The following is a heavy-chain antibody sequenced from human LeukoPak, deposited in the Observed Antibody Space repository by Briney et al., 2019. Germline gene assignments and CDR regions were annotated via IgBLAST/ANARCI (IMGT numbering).Heavy chain of an antibody. V-gene: IGHV3-30*03. J-gene: IGHJ4*02. CDR2: ISYDGSNK. CDR3: ARNDH. D-gene: IGHD1-1*01. Sequence: GGSLRLSCAASGFTFSSYSMNWVRQAPGKGLEWVAVISYDGSNKYYADSVKGRFTISRDNSKNTLYLQMNSLRAEDTAVYYCARNDHWGQGTLVTVSS. CDR1: GFTFSSYS.